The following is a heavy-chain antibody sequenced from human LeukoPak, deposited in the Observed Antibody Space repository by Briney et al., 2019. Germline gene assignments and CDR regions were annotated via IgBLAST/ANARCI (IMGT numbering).Heavy chain of an antibody. CDR1: GFTFSSYW. CDR3: ARDDDYYDSSGYYYDYFDY. D-gene: IGHD3-22*01. CDR2: IKQDGSEK. J-gene: IGHJ4*02. Sequence: GGSLRLSCAASGFTFSSYWMSWVRQAPGKGLEWVANIKQDGSEKYYVDSVKGRFTISRDNAKNSLYVQMNSLRAEDTAVYYCARDDDYYDSSGYYYDYFDYWGQGTLVTVSS. V-gene: IGHV3-7*01.